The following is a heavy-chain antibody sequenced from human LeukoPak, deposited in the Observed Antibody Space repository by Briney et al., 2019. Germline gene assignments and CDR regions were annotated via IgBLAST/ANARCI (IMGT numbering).Heavy chain of an antibody. CDR2: ISGDVGST. CDR1: GFTFDDYA. V-gene: IGHV3-43*02. CDR3: AKDMGDGYNPFDY. D-gene: IGHD5-24*01. J-gene: IGHJ4*02. Sequence: GGSLRLSCAASGFTFDDYAMHLVRQAPGKGLEWVSLISGDVGSTYYADSVKGRFTISRDNSKNSLYLQMNSLRTEDTALYYCAKDMGDGYNPFDYWGQGTLVTVSS.